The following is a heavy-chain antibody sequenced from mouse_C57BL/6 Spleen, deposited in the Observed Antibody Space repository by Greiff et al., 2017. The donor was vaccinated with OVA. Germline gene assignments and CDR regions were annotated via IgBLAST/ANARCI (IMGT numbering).Heavy chain of an antibody. CDR2: IDPSDSYT. V-gene: IGHV1-69*01. D-gene: IGHD4-1*01. Sequence: QVQLQQPGAELVMPGASVKLSCKASGYTFTSYWMHWVKQRPGQGLEWIGEIDPSDSYTNYNQKFKGKSTSTVDKSSSTAYMQLSSLTSEDSAVYYCARAGGTRYAMDYWGQGTSVTVSS. J-gene: IGHJ4*01. CDR3: ARAGGTRYAMDY. CDR1: GYTFTSYW.